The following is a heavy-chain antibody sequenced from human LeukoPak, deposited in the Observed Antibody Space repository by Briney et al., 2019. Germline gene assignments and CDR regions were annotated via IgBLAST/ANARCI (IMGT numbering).Heavy chain of an antibody. CDR1: GYTFTGYY. V-gene: IGHV1-8*02. D-gene: IGHD6-13*01. J-gene: IGHJ4*02. Sequence: ASVKVSCKASGYTFTGYYMHWMRQAPGQGLEWMGWMNPNSGNTGYAQKFQGRVTMTRNTSISTAYMELSSLRSEDTAVYYCARGQIAAAGTNDYWGQGTLVTVSS. CDR2: MNPNSGNT. CDR3: ARGQIAAAGTNDY.